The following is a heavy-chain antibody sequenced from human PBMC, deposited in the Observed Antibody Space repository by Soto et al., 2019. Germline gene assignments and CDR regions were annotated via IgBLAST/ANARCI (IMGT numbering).Heavy chain of an antibody. CDR1: GFNFNRFA. CDR2: ISYDGNNE. D-gene: IGHD2-2*01. V-gene: IGHV3-30*09. J-gene: IGHJ4*02. Sequence: QVQMVESGGGLVQPGRSLRLTCTASGFNFNRFAIHWVRQAPGKGLEWVAVISYDGNNEYVAVPLRDRFAISRDNSQNTVFLQIDDVRVEDTARYWCARDPSTPDWRGPEAHWGQGSLVIVSS. CDR3: ARDPSTPDWRGPEAH.